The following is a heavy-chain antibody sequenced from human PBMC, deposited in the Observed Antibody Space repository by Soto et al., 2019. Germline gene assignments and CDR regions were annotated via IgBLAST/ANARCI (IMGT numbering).Heavy chain of an antibody. Sequence: QDQLVQSGVEVKKPGASVKVSCKASGYSFTNYGITWVRQAPGQGFEWMGWISAYNGNTNYAQKFQGRGTMTTDASTRTAYLELRSLRSDDTAVYYCARDRGVAPPVAGNTHYYYYMDVWGKGTTVTVSS. V-gene: IGHV1-18*01. CDR1: GYSFTNYG. J-gene: IGHJ6*03. CDR3: ARDRGVAPPVAGNTHYYYYMDV. CDR2: ISAYNGNT. D-gene: IGHD6-19*01.